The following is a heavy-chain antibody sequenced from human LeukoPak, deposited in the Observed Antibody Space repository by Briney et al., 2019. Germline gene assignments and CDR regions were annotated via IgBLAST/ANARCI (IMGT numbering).Heavy chain of an antibody. Sequence: GGSLRLSCAASGFTFAGYAMTWVRQAPGKGLEWVSAISGSGGSTYYADSVEGRFTISRDNSKNTLYLQMNSLRAEDTAVYYCAKDPRFRRDWFDPWGQGTLVTVSS. CDR2: ISGSGGST. CDR3: AKDPRFRRDWFDP. V-gene: IGHV3-23*01. CDR1: GFTFAGYA. J-gene: IGHJ5*02.